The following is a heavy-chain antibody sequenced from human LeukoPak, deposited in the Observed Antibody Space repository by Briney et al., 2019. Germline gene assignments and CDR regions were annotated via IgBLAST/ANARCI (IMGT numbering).Heavy chain of an antibody. J-gene: IGHJ5*02. V-gene: IGHV1-69*13. D-gene: IGHD2-2*01. CDR3: ARDPDIVVVPAAQRFDP. CDR1: GYTFTSYA. CDR2: IIPIFGTA. Sequence: ASVKVSCKASGYTFTSYAISWVRQAPGQGLEWMGGIIPIFGTANYAQKFQGRVTITADESTSTAYMELSSLRSEDTAVYYCARDPDIVVVPAAQRFDPWGQGTLVTVSS.